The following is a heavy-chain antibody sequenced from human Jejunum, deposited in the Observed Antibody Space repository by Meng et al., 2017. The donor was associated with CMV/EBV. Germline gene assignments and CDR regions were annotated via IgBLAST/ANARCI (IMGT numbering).Heavy chain of an antibody. V-gene: IGHV1-18*01. D-gene: IGHD4-11*01. CDR3: ARDLDDYSNFVNY. CDR2: ISTYNGHA. CDR1: GYTFTDYS. J-gene: IGHJ4*02. Sequence: VQLVQYGTGVKKPGASVKLSCKTSGYTFTDYSLNWVRQAPGQGLEWMGWISTYNGHANYAQKFQGRVTMTTDTSSSTTYMELRSLKSDDTAIYYCARDLDDYSNFVNYWGQGTLVTVSS.